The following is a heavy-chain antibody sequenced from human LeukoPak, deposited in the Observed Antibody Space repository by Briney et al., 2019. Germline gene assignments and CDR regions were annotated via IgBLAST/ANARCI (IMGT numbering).Heavy chain of an antibody. J-gene: IGHJ4*02. D-gene: IGHD3-22*01. Sequence: PGGSLRLSCAASGFTFSSYAMHWVRQAPGKGLEWVAVISYDGSNKYYADSVKGRFTISRDNSKNTLYLQMNSLRAEDTAVYYCARTFPYYYDSSGYYYAPLDYWGQGTLVTVSS. V-gene: IGHV3-30*04. CDR3: ARTFPYYYDSSGYYYAPLDY. CDR1: GFTFSSYA. CDR2: ISYDGSNK.